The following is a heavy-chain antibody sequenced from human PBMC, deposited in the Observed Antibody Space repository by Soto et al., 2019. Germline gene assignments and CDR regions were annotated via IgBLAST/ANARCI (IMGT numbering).Heavy chain of an antibody. CDR3: TREGAYTSPPYYYFYAMDV. J-gene: IGHJ6*01. Sequence: LRLSCKGSGFTFRDYAISWVRQAPGKGLQGVGFMRAKAFGGTTEYATLVKGRFTISRDDSKSVAYLQMNSLETEDTAVYYCTREGAYTSPPYYYFYAMDVWGQGTRVTVSS. V-gene: IGHV3-49*04. CDR2: MRAKAFGGTT. CDR1: GFTFRDYA. D-gene: IGHD2-2*01.